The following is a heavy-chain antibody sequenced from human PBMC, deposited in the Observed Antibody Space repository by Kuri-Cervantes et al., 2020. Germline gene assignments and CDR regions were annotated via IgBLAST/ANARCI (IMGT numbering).Heavy chain of an antibody. CDR1: GGSISSYY. CDR3: ARDSGYYYGMDV. CDR2: IYYSGST. Sequence: SETLSLTCTVPGGSISSYYWSWIRQPPGKGLEWIGYIYYSGSTNYNPSLKSRVTISVDTSKNQFSLKLSSVTAADTAVYYCARDSGYYYGMDVWGQGTTVTVSS. D-gene: IGHD3-10*01. V-gene: IGHV4-59*01. J-gene: IGHJ6*02.